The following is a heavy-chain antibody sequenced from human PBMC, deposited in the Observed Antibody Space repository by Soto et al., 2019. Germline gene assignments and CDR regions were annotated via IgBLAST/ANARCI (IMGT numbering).Heavy chain of an antibody. CDR3: ARDGGRHSGGIDY. Sequence: QVQLVQSGAEVKKPGSSVKVSCKASGGTFSSYSINWVRQAPGQGLEWMGEIIPIFGTANYAQKFQGRVTSTAGESTSTAYMELSSLRSEDTAVYYCARDGGRHSGGIDYWGQGTLVTVSS. CDR1: GGTFSSYS. V-gene: IGHV1-69*01. CDR2: IIPIFGTA. D-gene: IGHD1-26*01. J-gene: IGHJ4*02.